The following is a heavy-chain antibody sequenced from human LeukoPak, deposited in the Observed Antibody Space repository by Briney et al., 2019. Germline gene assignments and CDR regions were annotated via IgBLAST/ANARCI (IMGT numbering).Heavy chain of an antibody. D-gene: IGHD5-12*01. CDR1: GFTFSSYA. V-gene: IGHV3-30-3*01. J-gene: IGHJ4*02. CDR2: ISYDGSNK. Sequence: GGSLRLSCAASGFTFSSYAMHWVRQAPGKGLEWVAVISYDGSNKYYADSVKGRFTISRDNSKNTLYLQMNSLRAGDTAVYYCARDQGDIVATEYYFDYWGQGTLVTVSS. CDR3: ARDQGDIVATEYYFDY.